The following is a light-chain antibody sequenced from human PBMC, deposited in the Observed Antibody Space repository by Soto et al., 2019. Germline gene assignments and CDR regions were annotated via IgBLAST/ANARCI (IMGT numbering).Light chain of an antibody. CDR2: GNN. J-gene: IGLJ2*01. CDR3: AAWDDSLKGVV. V-gene: IGLV1-44*01. CDR1: NSNIGSNA. Sequence: HCVLTQPPSASGTPGQGVAISCSGSNSNIGSNAVNWYQQLPGTAPKRLISGNNQRPSGVPDRFSGSKSGTSAFLAISGLQSEDEADYYCAAWDDSLKGVVFGGGTKLTVL.